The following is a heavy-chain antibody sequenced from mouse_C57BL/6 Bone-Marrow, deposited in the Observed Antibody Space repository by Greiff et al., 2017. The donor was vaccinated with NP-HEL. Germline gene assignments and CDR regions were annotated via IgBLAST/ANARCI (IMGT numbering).Heavy chain of an antibody. CDR2: ISYDGSN. D-gene: IGHD2-2*01. V-gene: IGHV3-6*01. CDR3: ARPRLWFFYWYFDV. CDR1: GYSITSGYY. Sequence: EVKLEESGPGLVKPSQSLSLTCSVTGYSITSGYYWNWIRQFPGNKLEWMGYISYDGSNNYNPSLKNRISITRDTSKNQFFLKLNSVTTEDTATYYCARPRLWFFYWYFDVWGTGTTVTVSS. J-gene: IGHJ1*03.